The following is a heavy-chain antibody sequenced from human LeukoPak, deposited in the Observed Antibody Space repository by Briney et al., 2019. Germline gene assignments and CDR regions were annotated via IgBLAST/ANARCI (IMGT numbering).Heavy chain of an antibody. J-gene: IGHJ5*02. CDR3: ARRVLTPAWFDP. CDR2: IKQDGSEK. Sequence: GESLKISCVASGFTFSSYWMSWVRQAPGKGLEWVANIKQDGSEKYYVDSVKGRFTISRDNAKNSLYLQMNSLRAEDTAVYYCARRVLTPAWFDPWGQGTLVTVSS. D-gene: IGHD4/OR15-4a*01. CDR1: GFTFSSYW. V-gene: IGHV3-7*01.